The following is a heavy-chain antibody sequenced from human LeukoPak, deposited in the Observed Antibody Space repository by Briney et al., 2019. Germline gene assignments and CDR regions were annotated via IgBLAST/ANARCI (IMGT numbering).Heavy chain of an antibody. CDR3: ARDGYSYGINWFDP. J-gene: IGHJ5*02. D-gene: IGHD5-18*01. V-gene: IGHV3-11*04. CDR1: GFTFSDYY. CDR2: ISSSGSTI. Sequence: GGSLRLSCAASGFTFSDYYMSWIRQAPGKGLEWVSYISSSGSTIYYADSVKGRLTISRDNAKNSLYLQMNSLRAEDTAVYSCARDGYSYGINWFDPWGQGTLVTVSS.